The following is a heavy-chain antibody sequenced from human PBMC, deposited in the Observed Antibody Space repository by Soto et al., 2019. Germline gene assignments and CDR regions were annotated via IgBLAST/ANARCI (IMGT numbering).Heavy chain of an antibody. Sequence: PSETLSLTCAVYGGSFSGYYWSWIRQPPGKGLEWIGEINHSGSTNYNPSLKSRVTISVDTSKNQFSLKLSSVTAADTAVYYCAREDHYYYYYGMDVWGQGTTVTASS. CDR1: GGSFSGYY. CDR2: INHSGST. V-gene: IGHV4-34*01. J-gene: IGHJ6*02. CDR3: AREDHYYYYYGMDV.